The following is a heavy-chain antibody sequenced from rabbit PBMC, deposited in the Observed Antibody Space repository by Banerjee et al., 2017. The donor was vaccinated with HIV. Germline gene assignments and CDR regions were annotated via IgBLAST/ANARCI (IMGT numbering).Heavy chain of an antibody. CDR3: ARGGVGGGDGYNL. CDR2: IYTGSGNT. CDR1: GFDFSSYW. D-gene: IGHD2-1*01. V-gene: IGHV1S45*01. Sequence: QEQLKETGGGLVQPGGSLTLSCKASGFDFSSYWMCWVRQAPGKGLEWIGCIYTGSGNTYYASWAKGRFTISKTSSTTVTLQMTSLTAADTATYFCARGGVGGGDGYNLWGPGTLVTVS. J-gene: IGHJ4*01.